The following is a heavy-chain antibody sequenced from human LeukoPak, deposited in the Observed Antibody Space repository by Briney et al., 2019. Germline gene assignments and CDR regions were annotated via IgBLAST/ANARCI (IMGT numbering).Heavy chain of an antibody. J-gene: IGHJ4*02. CDR3: ARRENSSGYWAFDI. Sequence: GGSLRLSCAASGFTVSNNYMSWVRQAPGKGLEGVSVIYRGGSTYYADSVKGRFTVSRDNSKNTLYLQMNSLRVEDTAVYYCARRENSSGYWAFDIWGQGTLVTVSS. D-gene: IGHD3-22*01. V-gene: IGHV3-53*01. CDR1: GFTVSNNY. CDR2: IYRGGST.